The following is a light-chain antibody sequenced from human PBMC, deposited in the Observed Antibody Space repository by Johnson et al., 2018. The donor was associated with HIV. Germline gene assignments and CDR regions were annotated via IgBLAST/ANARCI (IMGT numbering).Light chain of an antibody. CDR1: SCDIGNNY. V-gene: IGLV1-51*01. CDR3: GTWNTRLSAGHV. J-gene: IGLJ1*01. CDR2: DNN. Sequence: QSVLTQPPSVSAAPGQKVTISRSGSSCDIGNNYVSWHQQLPGTAPKLLINDNNKQPSGIPDRISGSKSGTSATLGITGLQPGDEADYYCGTWNTRLSAGHVFGTGTKVTAL.